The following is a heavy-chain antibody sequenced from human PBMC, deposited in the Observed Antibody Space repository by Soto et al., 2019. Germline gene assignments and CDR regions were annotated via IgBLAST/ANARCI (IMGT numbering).Heavy chain of an antibody. D-gene: IGHD5-12*01. V-gene: IGHV4-34*01. CDR2: INHSGST. CDR3: ARGEGRLVGTWFDP. CDR1: GGSFSMYD. J-gene: IGHJ5*02. Sequence: SETLSRSFYIYGGSFSMYDWNWVRQPPGKGLEWLGEINHSGSTNYNPSLESRVTISLDTSKTQFSLKLTSVTAADTAVYYCARGEGRLVGTWFDPWGQQTLGTVSS.